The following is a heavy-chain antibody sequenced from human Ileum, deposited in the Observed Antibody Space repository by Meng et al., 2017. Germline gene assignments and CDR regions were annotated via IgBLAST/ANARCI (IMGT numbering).Heavy chain of an antibody. CDR3: ARDQIGDYVWDY. CDR1: GYTFTSTNYG. V-gene: IGHV1-18*01. J-gene: IGHJ4*02. D-gene: IGHD4-17*01. Sequence: QGQLSQSGAEVRKPGASVTVPCEASGYTFTSTNYGISWMRQAPGQGLEWMGWVSTYNDDTNHVQKFQDRVTMTTDTSTSTVYMELRSLRSDDTAVYYCARDQIGDYVWDYWGQGTLVTVSS. CDR2: VSTYNDDT.